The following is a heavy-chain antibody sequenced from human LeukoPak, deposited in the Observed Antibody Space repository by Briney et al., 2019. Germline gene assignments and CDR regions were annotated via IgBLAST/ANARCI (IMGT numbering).Heavy chain of an antibody. CDR2: IYYRGST. CDR1: GGSVSSGSYY. V-gene: IGHV4-61*01. CDR3: ARDARASGSSLYWFDP. J-gene: IGHJ5*02. Sequence: SQTLSLTCTVSGGSVSSGSYYWSWIRQPPGKGLEWIGYIYYRGSTNYNPSLKSRVIISVDTSKNQFSLKLSSVTAADTAVYYCARDARASGSSLYWFDPWGQGTLVTVSS. D-gene: IGHD1-26*01.